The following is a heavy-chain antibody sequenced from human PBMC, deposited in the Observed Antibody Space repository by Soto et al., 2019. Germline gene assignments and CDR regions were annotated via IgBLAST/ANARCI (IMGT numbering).Heavy chain of an antibody. Sequence: PSETLSLTCTVSGGSISSYYWSWIRQPPGKGLEWIGYIYYSGSTNYNPSLKSRVTISVDTSKNQFSPKLSSVTAADTAVYYCARSYSSSWGGVRFDPWGQGTLVTVSS. D-gene: IGHD6-13*01. CDR3: ARSYSSSWGGVRFDP. J-gene: IGHJ5*02. CDR1: GGSISSYY. CDR2: IYYSGST. V-gene: IGHV4-59*01.